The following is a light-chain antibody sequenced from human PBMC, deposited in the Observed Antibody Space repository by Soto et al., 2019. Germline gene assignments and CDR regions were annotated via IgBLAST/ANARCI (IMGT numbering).Light chain of an antibody. CDR2: AAS. CDR1: RTFASSY. CDR3: QHYSHSPPYT. J-gene: IGKJ2*01. Sequence: EIVLTQSPGTLSLSPGERATLSCRASRTFASSYLAWYQQKPGQAPRLLIYAASTRAAGIPGRFSGSGSGADYTLTIRRLEPEDFGFYYCQHYSHSPPYTFGQGTKLEIK. V-gene: IGKV3-20*01.